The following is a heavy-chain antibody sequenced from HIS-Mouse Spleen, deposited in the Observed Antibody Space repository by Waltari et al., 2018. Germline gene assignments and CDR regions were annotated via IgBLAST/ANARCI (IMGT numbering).Heavy chain of an antibody. CDR1: GCSISSSSYS. CDR3: AREIPYSSSWYDWYFDL. V-gene: IGHV4-39*07. D-gene: IGHD6-13*01. J-gene: IGHJ2*01. Sequence: QLQLQESGPGLVKPSETLSLTCTGSGCSISSSSYSGGWFRPPPGKGLEWIGSIYYSGSTYYNPSLKSRVTISVDTSKNQFSLKLSSVTAADTAVYYCAREIPYSSSWYDWYFDLWGRGTLVTVSS. CDR2: IYYSGST.